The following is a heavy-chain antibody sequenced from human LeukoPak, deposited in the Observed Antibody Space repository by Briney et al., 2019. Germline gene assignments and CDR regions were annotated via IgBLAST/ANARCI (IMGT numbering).Heavy chain of an antibody. CDR2: IYTSGST. CDR3: ARVWNGDYYMDV. J-gene: IGHJ6*03. Sequence: ASETLSLTCTVSGGSISSSSYYWGWIRQPPGKGLEWIGRIYTSGSTNYNPSLKSRVTMSVDTSKNQFSLKLSSVTAADTAVYYCARVWNGDYYMDVWGKGTTVTVSS. V-gene: IGHV4-61*05. CDR1: GGSISSSSYY. D-gene: IGHD1-1*01.